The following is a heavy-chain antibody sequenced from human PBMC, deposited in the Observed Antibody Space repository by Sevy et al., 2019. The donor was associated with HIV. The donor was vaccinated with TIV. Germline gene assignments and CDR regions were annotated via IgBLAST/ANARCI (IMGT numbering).Heavy chain of an antibody. CDR2: IKGSGVNT. D-gene: IGHD3-22*01. CDR1: GFTFGTYG. CDR3: AKVPDNIGSTFDS. V-gene: IGHV3-23*01. J-gene: IGHJ4*02. Sequence: GGSLRLSCVASGFTFGTYGMNWVRQAPGKGLEGVSAIKGSGVNTYYADSVKGRFTISRDNSKNTMYLQVNSLGAEDTAVYYCAKVPDNIGSTFDSWGQGTLVTVSS.